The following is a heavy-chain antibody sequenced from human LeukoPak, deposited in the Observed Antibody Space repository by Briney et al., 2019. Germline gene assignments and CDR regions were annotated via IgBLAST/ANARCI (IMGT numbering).Heavy chain of an antibody. CDR3: ASSEKAAADY. D-gene: IGHD6-13*01. CDR2: ISAYNGNT. V-gene: IGHV1-18*01. Sequence: ASVKVSCKASGYTFTSYGISWVRQAPGQGLEWMGWISAYNGNTNYAQKLQGRVTITRDTSASTAYMELISLRSEDTAVYYCASSEKAAADYWGQGTLVTVSS. CDR1: GYTFTSYG. J-gene: IGHJ4*02.